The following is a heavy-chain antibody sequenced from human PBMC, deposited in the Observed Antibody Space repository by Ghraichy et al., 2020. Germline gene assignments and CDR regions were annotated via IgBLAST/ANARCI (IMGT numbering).Heavy chain of an antibody. CDR1: GGSINSYY. J-gene: IGHJ5*02. V-gene: IGHV4-59*01. CDR2: ISFSGNT. D-gene: IGHD2-15*01. Sequence: SQTLSLTCTVSGGSINSYYWSWIRQPPGKGLEWIAYISFSGNTQYNPFLRSRVTISVDTSNNQFSLKLSSVTAADTAVYYCARGGYDGGSTHFDPWGQGTLVIVSS. CDR3: ARGGYDGGSTHFDP.